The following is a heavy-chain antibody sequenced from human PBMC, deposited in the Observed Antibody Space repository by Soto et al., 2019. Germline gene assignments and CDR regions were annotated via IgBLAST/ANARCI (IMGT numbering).Heavy chain of an antibody. D-gene: IGHD2-2*01. CDR1: GGSISSGGYS. V-gene: IGHV4-30-2*01. J-gene: IGHJ4*02. Sequence: SETLSLTCAVSGGSISSGGYSWSWIRQPPGKGLEWIGYMYHSGSTYYNPSLKSRVTISIDRSKNQFSLKLSSVTAADTAVYYCVRVPDYWGPGILVTLSS. CDR3: VRVPDY. CDR2: MYHSGST.